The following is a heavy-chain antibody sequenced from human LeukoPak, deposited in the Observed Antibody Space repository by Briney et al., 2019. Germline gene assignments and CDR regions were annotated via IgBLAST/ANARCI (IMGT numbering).Heavy chain of an antibody. CDR2: IYHSGST. D-gene: IGHD6-19*01. CDR3: ARASSSGWGFRDY. Sequence: SETLSLTCAVSGYSISSGYFWGWIRQPPGKGLEWIGSIYHSGSTYYDPSLKSRVTISVDTSKNQFSLKLSSVTAAGTAVYYCARASSSGWGFRDYWGQGTLVTVSS. CDR1: GYSISSGYF. J-gene: IGHJ4*02. V-gene: IGHV4-38-2*01.